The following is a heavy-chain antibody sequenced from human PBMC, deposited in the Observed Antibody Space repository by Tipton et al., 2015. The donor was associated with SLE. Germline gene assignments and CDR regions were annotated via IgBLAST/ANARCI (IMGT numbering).Heavy chain of an antibody. Sequence: TLSLTCTVSGGSISPYHWSWIRQPPGKGLEWIGYLYYSGNTDYNPSLKSRVTISLDTSKNQFSLKLSSVTAADTAVYYCARHGGVSGNWFDPWGQGTLVTVSS. J-gene: IGHJ5*02. CDR1: GGSISPYH. CDR2: LYYSGNT. CDR3: ARHGGVSGNWFDP. V-gene: IGHV4-59*08. D-gene: IGHD3-16*01.